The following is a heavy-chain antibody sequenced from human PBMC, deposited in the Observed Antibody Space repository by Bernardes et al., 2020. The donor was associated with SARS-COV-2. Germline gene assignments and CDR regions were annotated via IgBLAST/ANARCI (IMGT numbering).Heavy chain of an antibody. J-gene: IGHJ4*02. CDR1: GFTCSNYW. CDR2: IKQDGSEK. Sequence: GGSLRLSCAASGFTCSNYWMSWVRQAPGKGLELVAKIKQDGSEKYYVDSVKGRFTISRDNAKTSLYLQMNSLRVEDTAVYYCARGGQFRAEYWGQGTLVTVSS. V-gene: IGHV3-7*01. CDR3: ARGGQFRAEY.